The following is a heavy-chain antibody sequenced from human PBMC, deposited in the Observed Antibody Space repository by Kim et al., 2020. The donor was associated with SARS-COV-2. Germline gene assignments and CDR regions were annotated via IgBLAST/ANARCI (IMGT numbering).Heavy chain of an antibody. CDR1: GFTFSSYA. Sequence: GGSLRLSCAVSGFTFSSYAMSWVRQAPGKGLEWVSAISGSGGSTYYADSVKGRFTISRDNSKNTLYLQMNSLRAEDTAVYYCAKGYRDGYSPFDYWGQGTLVTVSS. CDR2: ISGSGGST. J-gene: IGHJ4*02. V-gene: IGHV3-23*01. D-gene: IGHD4-4*01. CDR3: AKGYRDGYSPFDY.